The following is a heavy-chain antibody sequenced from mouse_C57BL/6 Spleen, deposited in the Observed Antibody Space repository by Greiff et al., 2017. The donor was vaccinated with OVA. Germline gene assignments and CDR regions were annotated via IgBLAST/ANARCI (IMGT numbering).Heavy chain of an antibody. CDR3: ARMGYYSNYYFDY. CDR1: GFSLTSYG. CDR2: IWSGGST. J-gene: IGHJ2*01. Sequence: VKLMESGPGLVQPSQSLSITCTVSGFSLTSYGVHWVRQSPGKGLEWLGVIWSGGSTDYNAAFISRLSISKDNSKSQVFFKMNSLQADDTAIYYCARMGYYSNYYFDYWGQGTTLTVSS. D-gene: IGHD2-5*01. V-gene: IGHV2-2*01.